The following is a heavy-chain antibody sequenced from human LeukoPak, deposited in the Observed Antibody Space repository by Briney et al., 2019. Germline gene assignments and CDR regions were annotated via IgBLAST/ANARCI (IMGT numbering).Heavy chain of an antibody. CDR1: GFTFSSYA. CDR2: ISGSGGST. Sequence: GGSLRLTCAASGFTFSSYAMSWVRQAPGKGLEWVSAISGSGGSTYYADSVKGRFTISRDNSKNTLYLQMNSLRAEDTAVYYCARSRRYCSSTSCYTGRYYFDYWGQGTPVTVSS. CDR3: ARSRRYCSSTSCYTGRYYFDY. V-gene: IGHV3-23*01. J-gene: IGHJ4*02. D-gene: IGHD2-2*02.